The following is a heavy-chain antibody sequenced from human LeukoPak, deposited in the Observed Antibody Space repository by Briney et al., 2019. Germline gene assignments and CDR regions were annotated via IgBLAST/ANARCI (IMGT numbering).Heavy chain of an antibody. J-gene: IGHJ1*01. CDR2: INPDGSDT. CDR3: VRWGVTAGMQD. CDR1: GFTFSSDW. D-gene: IGHD6-19*01. Sequence: GGSLRLSCEASGFTFSSDWMGWVRQAPGKGLEWVANINPDGSDTYHVDSGKGRFTISRSNAKKSLFLQMNSLRAEDTALYHCVRWGVTAGMQDWGQGTLVTVS. V-gene: IGHV3-7*01.